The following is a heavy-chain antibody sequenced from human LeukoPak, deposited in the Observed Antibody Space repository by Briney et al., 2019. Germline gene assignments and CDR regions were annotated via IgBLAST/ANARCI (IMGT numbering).Heavy chain of an antibody. CDR1: GGTFSSYA. CDR3: ARSERSLEWLLYGGYYYYYMDV. Sequence: SVKVSCKASGGTFSSYAISWVRQAPGQGLEWMGGIIPIFGTANYAQKFQGRVTITADESTSSAHMELSSLRSEDTAVYYCARSERSLEWLLYGGYYYYYMDVWGKGTTVTVSS. J-gene: IGHJ6*03. D-gene: IGHD3-3*01. V-gene: IGHV1-69*13. CDR2: IIPIFGTA.